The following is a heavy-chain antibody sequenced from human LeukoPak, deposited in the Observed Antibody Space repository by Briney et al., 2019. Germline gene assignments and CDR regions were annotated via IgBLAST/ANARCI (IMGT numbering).Heavy chain of an antibody. CDR3: ARIRGLVLDDFWGGYPMILGYYGMDV. J-gene: IGHJ6*02. V-gene: IGHV1-2*02. CDR1: GYTFTVYY. CDR2: INPNSGGT. D-gene: IGHD3-3*01. Sequence: ASVTVSCKASGYTFTVYYMHWVRQAPGQGLGWVGWINPNSGGTNYAQKFQGRVTMTRDTSISTAYVELSRLRSDDTAVYYCARIRGLVLDDFWGGYPMILGYYGMDVWGQGTTVTVSS.